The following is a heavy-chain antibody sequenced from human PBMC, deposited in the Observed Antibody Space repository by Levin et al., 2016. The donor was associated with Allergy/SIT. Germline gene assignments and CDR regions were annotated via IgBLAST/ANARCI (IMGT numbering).Heavy chain of an antibody. D-gene: IGHD6-19*01. Sequence: WIRQPPGKGLEWVSAISGSGGSTYYADSVKGRFTISRDNSKNTLYLQMNSLRAEDTAVYYCAKDRIAVAGMDVWGQGTTVTVSS. J-gene: IGHJ6*02. V-gene: IGHV3-23*01. CDR2: ISGSGGST. CDR3: AKDRIAVAGMDV.